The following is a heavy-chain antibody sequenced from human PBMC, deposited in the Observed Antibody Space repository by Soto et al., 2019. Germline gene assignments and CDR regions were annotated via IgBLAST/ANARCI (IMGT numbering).Heavy chain of an antibody. J-gene: IGHJ4*02. CDR1: GFTFSSYA. V-gene: IGHV3-23*01. D-gene: IGHD1-26*01. CDR3: AHSVFRGYYYFDY. CDR2: ISGSGGST. Sequence: GGSLRLSCAASGFTFSSYAMSWVRQAPGKGLEWVSAISGSGGSTYYADSVKGRFIISRDNSKNTLYLQMTNMDPVDTATYYCAHSVFRGYYYFDYWGQGTLVTVSS.